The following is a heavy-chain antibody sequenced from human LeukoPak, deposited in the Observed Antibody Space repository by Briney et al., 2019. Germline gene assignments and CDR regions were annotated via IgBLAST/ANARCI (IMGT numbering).Heavy chain of an antibody. Sequence: PSETLSLTCTVSGGSISSYYWSWIRQPPGKGLEWIGYIYYSGSTNYNSSLKSRVTMSVDTSKNQFSLKLSSATAADTAVYYCARGYCSGGICYRTFFDYWGQGTLVTVPS. CDR1: GGSISSYY. D-gene: IGHD2-15*01. J-gene: IGHJ4*02. CDR3: ARGYCSGGICYRTFFDY. V-gene: IGHV4-59*01. CDR2: IYYSGST.